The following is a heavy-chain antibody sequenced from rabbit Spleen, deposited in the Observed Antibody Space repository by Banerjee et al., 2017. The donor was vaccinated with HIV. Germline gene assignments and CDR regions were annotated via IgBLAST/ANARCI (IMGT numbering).Heavy chain of an antibody. Sequence: QEQLVESGGGLVQPEGSLTLTCTASGVSFSGSSYMCWVRQAPGKGPEWIGCIDPGSGSAYYASWAKGRFTISRNTKENTVSLQMTSLTAADTATYFCARDDRSNTRMFDRLNLWGQGTLVTVS. CDR1: GVSFSGSSY. V-gene: IGHV1S45*01. J-gene: IGHJ4*01. D-gene: IGHD1-1*01. CDR3: ARDDRSNTRMFDRLNL. CDR2: IDPGSGSA.